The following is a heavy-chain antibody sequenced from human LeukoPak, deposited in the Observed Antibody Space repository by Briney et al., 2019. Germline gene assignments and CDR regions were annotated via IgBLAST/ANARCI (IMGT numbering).Heavy chain of an antibody. V-gene: IGHV3-23*01. Sequence: GGSLRLSCAASGFTFSSYAMSWARQPPGKGLEWVSAISGSGGSTYYADSVKGRFTISRDNSKNTLYLQMNSLKTEDTAVYYCTTEMASGSSYFDYWGQGTLVTVSS. J-gene: IGHJ4*02. CDR1: GFTFSSYA. CDR2: ISGSGGST. CDR3: TTEMASGSSYFDY. D-gene: IGHD1-26*01.